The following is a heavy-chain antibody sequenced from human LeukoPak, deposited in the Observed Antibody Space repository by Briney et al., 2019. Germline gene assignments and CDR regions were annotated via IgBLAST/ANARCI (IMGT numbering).Heavy chain of an antibody. CDR1: GFTFSSYW. CDR3: ARSRGYSYGDFDY. Sequence: GGSLRLSRAASGFTFSSYWMHWVRQAPGKGLVWVSRIKSDGSSTNYADSVKGRFTISRDNAKNTLYLQMNSLRAEDTAVYYCARSRGYSYGDFDYWGQGTLVTVSS. CDR2: IKSDGSST. V-gene: IGHV3-74*01. J-gene: IGHJ4*02. D-gene: IGHD5-18*01.